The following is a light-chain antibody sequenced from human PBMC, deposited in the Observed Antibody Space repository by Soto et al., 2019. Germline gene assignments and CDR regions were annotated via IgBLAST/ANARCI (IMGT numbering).Light chain of an antibody. CDR2: GAS. Sequence: EIVLTQSPGTLSLSPGERATISCRASQSVSSSYLAWYQQKPGQAPRLLIYGASIKATGIPDRFSGSGSGTDFTLTISRLEPEDFAVYYCQQYDSSPLTFGQGTKVEIK. J-gene: IGKJ1*01. CDR3: QQYDSSPLT. V-gene: IGKV3-20*01. CDR1: QSVSSSY.